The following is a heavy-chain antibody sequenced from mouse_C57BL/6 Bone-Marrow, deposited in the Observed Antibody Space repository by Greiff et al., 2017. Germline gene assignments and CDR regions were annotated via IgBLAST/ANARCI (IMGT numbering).Heavy chain of an antibody. D-gene: IGHD1-1*01. CDR2: ISNGGGST. CDR1: GFTFSDYY. J-gene: IGHJ4*01. Sequence: EVKLMESGGGLVQPGGSLKLSCAASGFTFSDYYMYWVRQTPEKRLEWVAYISNGGGSTYYPDTVKGRFTISRDNAKNTLYLQMSRLKSEDTAMYYCARYLHYYGSSFYAMDYWGQGTSVTVSS. V-gene: IGHV5-12*01. CDR3: ARYLHYYGSSFYAMDY.